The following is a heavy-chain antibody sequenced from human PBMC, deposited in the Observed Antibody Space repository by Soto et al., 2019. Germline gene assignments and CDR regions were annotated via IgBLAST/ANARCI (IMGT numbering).Heavy chain of an antibody. V-gene: IGHV5-51*01. D-gene: IGHD2-15*01. J-gene: IGHJ6*02. CDR1: GYSFTSYW. Sequence: SLKISCKGSGYSFTSYWIGWVRQMPGKGLEWMGIIYPGDSDTRYSPSFQGQVTISADKSISTAYLQWSSLKASDTAMYYCARHQDCSGGSCYSGYYYYGMDVWGQGTTVTVSS. CDR3: ARHQDCSGGSCYSGYYYYGMDV. CDR2: IYPGDSDT.